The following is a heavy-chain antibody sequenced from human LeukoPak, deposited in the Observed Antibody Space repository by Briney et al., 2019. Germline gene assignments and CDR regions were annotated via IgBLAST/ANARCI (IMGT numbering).Heavy chain of an antibody. Sequence: AGGSLRLSCAASGFTFSSYAMSWVRQAPGKGLEWVSAISGSGGSTYYADSVKGRFTISRDNSKNTLYLQMNSLRAEDTAVYYCAKDSRGTTTTIYYFDCWGQGTLVTVSS. CDR3: AKDSRGTTTTIYYFDC. D-gene: IGHD4-17*01. V-gene: IGHV3-23*01. CDR2: ISGSGGST. J-gene: IGHJ4*02. CDR1: GFTFSSYA.